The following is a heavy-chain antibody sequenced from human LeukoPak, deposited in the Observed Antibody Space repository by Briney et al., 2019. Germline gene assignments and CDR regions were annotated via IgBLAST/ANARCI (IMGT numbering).Heavy chain of an antibody. CDR3: ARVTTIFGVVTDY. J-gene: IGHJ4*02. V-gene: IGHV4-39*07. CDR2: IYYSGST. D-gene: IGHD3-3*01. CDR1: GDSVGSSSYY. Sequence: SETLSLTCTVSGDSVGSSSYYWGWIRQPPGKGLEWIGSIYYSGSTYYNPSLKSRVTISVDTSKNQFSLKLSSVTAADTALYYCARVTTIFGVVTDYWGQGTLVTVSS.